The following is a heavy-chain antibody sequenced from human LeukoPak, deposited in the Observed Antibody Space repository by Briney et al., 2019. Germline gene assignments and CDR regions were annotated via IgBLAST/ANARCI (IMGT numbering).Heavy chain of an antibody. J-gene: IGHJ4*02. CDR1: GFTFSSYN. Sequence: GGSLRLSCAASGFTFSSYNVNGVRQAPGKGLEWVSSISSSSSYIYYADSVRGRFTISRDNAKNSLYLQMNSLRAEDTAVYYCARGRDGSQSPIDDWGQGTLVTVSS. D-gene: IGHD5-24*01. V-gene: IGHV3-21*01. CDR3: ARGRDGSQSPIDD. CDR2: ISSSSSYI.